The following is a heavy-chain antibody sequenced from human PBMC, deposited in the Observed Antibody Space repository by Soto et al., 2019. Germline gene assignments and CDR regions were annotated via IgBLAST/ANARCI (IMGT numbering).Heavy chain of an antibody. V-gene: IGHV1-69*01. Sequence: QVQLVQSGAEVKKPGSSVKVSCKASGGTFSSYAISWLRQAPGQGLEWMGGIIPIFGTANYAQKFQGRVTITADESTSTAYMELSSLRSEDTAVYYCAREPGSGSYYMVNYYYGMDVWGQGTTVTVSS. CDR1: GGTFSSYA. CDR2: IIPIFGTA. CDR3: AREPGSGSYYMVNYYYGMDV. J-gene: IGHJ6*02. D-gene: IGHD3-10*01.